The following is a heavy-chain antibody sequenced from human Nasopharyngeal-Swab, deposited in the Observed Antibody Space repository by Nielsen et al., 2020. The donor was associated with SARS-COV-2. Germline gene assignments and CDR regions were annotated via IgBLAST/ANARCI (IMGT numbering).Heavy chain of an antibody. V-gene: IGHV3-30*03. J-gene: IGHJ4*02. D-gene: IGHD3-16*01. Sequence: GESLKISCAVSGFTFNNYGMPWVRQAPGKGLEWVALISYEGSLKYYADSVKGRFTISRDSSKNTVYLQMNSLRPEDTAVYYCARRRPILHLGEFSSSFDSWGQGTLVTVSS. CDR3: ARRRPILHLGEFSSSFDS. CDR1: GFTFNNYG. CDR2: ISYEGSLK.